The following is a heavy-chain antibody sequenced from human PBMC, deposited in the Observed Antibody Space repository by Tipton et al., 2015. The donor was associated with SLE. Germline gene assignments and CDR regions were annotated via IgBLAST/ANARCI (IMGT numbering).Heavy chain of an antibody. V-gene: IGHV4-39*07. J-gene: IGHJ5*02. CDR3: AREGASDGLSWFDP. CDR2: IYYTGST. Sequence: GLVKPSETLSLTCTVSGDSINSGSHYWGWIRQPPGGGLEWIGNIYYTGSTYNNPSLKRRVTISVDTSKNHFSLRLTSVTAADTAVYYCAREGASDGLSWFDPWGQGTLVTVSS. D-gene: IGHD1-26*01. CDR1: GDSINSGSHY.